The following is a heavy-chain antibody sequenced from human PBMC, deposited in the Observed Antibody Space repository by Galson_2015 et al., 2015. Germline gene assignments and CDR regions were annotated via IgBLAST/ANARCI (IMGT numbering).Heavy chain of an antibody. CDR3: ARVRYYGSGSLDNWFDP. D-gene: IGHD3-10*01. CDR1: GFTFSSYW. V-gene: IGHV3-74*01. Sequence: SLRLSCAASGFTFSSYWMHWVRQAPGKGLVWVSRINSDGSSTSYADSVKGRFTISRDNAKNTLYLQMNSLRAEDTAVYYCARVRYYGSGSLDNWFDPWGQGTLVTVSS. J-gene: IGHJ5*02. CDR2: INSDGSST.